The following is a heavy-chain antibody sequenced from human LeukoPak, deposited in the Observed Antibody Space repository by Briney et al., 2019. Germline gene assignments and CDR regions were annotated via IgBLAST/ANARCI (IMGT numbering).Heavy chain of an antibody. J-gene: IGHJ4*02. CDR1: DYSITYGYF. CDR2: TSHSASP. D-gene: IGHD2-15*01. V-gene: IGHV4-38-2*01. Sequence: LSLTCAVSDYSITYGYFWAWIRQPPGKGLEWIGSTSHSASPHYSPTLESRVTIARDTSENKFSLKMTSVTAADTAVYFCARVVRPQGDFDSWGQGTLVIISS. CDR3: ARVVRPQGDFDS.